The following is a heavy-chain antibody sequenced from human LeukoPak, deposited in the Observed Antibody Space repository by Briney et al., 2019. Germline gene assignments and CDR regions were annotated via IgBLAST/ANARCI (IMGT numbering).Heavy chain of an antibody. CDR1: GYTRTELS. CDR3: ATVGRVVVAATPGYYYGMDV. J-gene: IGHJ6*02. D-gene: IGHD2-15*01. V-gene: IGHV1-24*01. CDR2: FDPEYSDT. Sequence: ASVKVSCKVSGYTRTELSMHWVRQAPGKGLEWMGGFDPEYSDTIYAQKFQGRVTMTEDKSTDTAYTALSSLRSEDTAVYYCATVGRVVVAATPGYYYGMDVWGQGTTVTVSS.